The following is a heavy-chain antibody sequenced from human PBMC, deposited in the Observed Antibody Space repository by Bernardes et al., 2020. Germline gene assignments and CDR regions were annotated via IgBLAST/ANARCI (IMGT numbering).Heavy chain of an antibody. D-gene: IGHD3-16*01. J-gene: IGHJ4*02. Sequence: GGSLRLSCVASGFTFSSYSMNWVRQAPGKGLEWVSSISSSSSYIYYADSMKGRFTISRDNAKSSLYLQMNSLRAEDTAVYYCARDDYEETDMAIDYWGQGTLVTVSS. V-gene: IGHV3-21*01. CDR2: ISSSSSYI. CDR1: GFTFSSYS. CDR3: ARDDYEETDMAIDY.